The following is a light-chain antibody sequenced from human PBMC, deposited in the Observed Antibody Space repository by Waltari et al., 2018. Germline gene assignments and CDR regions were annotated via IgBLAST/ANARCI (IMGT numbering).Light chain of an antibody. CDR1: QTILYSTNTRNY. CDR3: QQYYSPPLT. V-gene: IGKV4-1*01. CDR2: WAS. J-gene: IGKJ5*01. Sequence: DIVMIQSPDSLAVSLGERATINCTSSQTILYSTNTRNYLAWYQQKPGQPPKLLISWASTRESGVPDRFSGSGSETDFTLTISTLQPEDVAVYYCQQYYSPPLTFGQGTRLEI.